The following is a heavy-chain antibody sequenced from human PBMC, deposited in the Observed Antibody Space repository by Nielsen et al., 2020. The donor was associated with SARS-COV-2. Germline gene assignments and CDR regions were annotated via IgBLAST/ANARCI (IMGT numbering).Heavy chain of an antibody. V-gene: IGHV3-23*01. Sequence: GESLKISCAASGFTFNNHAMSWVRQAPGKGLEWVAGISGSGGSTYYADSVKGRFTISRDTSENTLYLQMNSLRADDTAVYYCAKDKWNTVTNYWYFDLWGRGTLVTVSS. CDR1: GFTFNNHA. J-gene: IGHJ2*01. CDR2: ISGSGGST. D-gene: IGHD4-17*01. CDR3: AKDKWNTVTNYWYFDL.